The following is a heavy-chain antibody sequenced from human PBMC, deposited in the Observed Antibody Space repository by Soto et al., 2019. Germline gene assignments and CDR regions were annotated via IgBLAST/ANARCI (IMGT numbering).Heavy chain of an antibody. CDR2: IYYSGST. CDR3: ASAPLYCSGGSCPTPVPCGY. J-gene: IGHJ4*02. CDR1: GGSISSGGYY. Sequence: SETLSLTCTVSGGSISSGGYYWSWIRQHPGKGLEWIGYIYYSGSTYYNPSLKGRVTISVDTSKNQFSLKLSSVTAADTAVYYCASAPLYCSGGSCPTPVPCGYWGKVTRVTVSS. V-gene: IGHV4-31*03. D-gene: IGHD2-15*01.